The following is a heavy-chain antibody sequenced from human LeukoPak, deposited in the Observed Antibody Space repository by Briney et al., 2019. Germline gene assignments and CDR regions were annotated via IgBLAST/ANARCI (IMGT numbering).Heavy chain of an antibody. Sequence: PSDTLSLTCTVSGGSISGYYWSWIRQPPGKGLEWIGYISYSGSTNYNPSLKSRVTISVDPSKNQFSLKLSSVTAADTAVYYCARGNGYTYYWGQGTLVTVSS. D-gene: IGHD5-24*01. J-gene: IGHJ4*02. CDR3: ARGNGYTYY. CDR2: ISYSGST. V-gene: IGHV4-59*07. CDR1: GGSISGYY.